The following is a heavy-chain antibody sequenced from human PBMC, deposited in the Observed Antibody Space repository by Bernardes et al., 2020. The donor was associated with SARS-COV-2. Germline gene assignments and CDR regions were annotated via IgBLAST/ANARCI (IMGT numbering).Heavy chain of an antibody. CDR2: ISGRGGRT. J-gene: IGHJ6*02. CDR1: GFTFNNFD. D-gene: IGHD4-4*01. CDR3: ATADYSSRYYYFGMDV. V-gene: IGHV3-23*01. Sequence: GGSLRLSCGASGFTFNNFDMSWVRQAPGKGLEWVSVISGRGGRTYYADPVKGRFSVSGDNSKNTVYLQMNSLRAEDTAVYYCATADYSSRYYYFGMDVWGQGTTVTVSS.